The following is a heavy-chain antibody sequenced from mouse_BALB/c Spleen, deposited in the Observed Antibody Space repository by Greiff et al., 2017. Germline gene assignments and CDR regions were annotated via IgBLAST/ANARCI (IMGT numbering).Heavy chain of an antibody. V-gene: IGHV10S3*01. CDR2: IRSKSNNYAT. D-gene: IGHD2-4*01. J-gene: IGHJ3*01. Sequence: GGGLVQPKGSLKLSCAASGFTFNTNAMNWVRQAPGKGLEWVARIRSKSNNYATYYADSVKDRFTISRDDSQSMLYLQMNNLKTEDTAMYYCVTYDYWFAYWGQGTLVTVSA. CDR1: GFTFNTNA. CDR3: VTYDYWFAY.